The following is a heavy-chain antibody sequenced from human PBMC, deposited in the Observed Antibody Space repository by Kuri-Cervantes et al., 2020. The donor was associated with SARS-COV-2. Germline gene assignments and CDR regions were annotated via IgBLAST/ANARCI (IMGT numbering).Heavy chain of an antibody. Sequence: GGSLRLSCAASGFNFSRTSMHWVRQAPGKGLEWVAVISHDGKNKKCIASGKGRFTISRDNSQNTLYLHMKSLRIEDTAMYYCAKDRVGVQDFWGQGTLVTVSS. CDR3: AKDRVGVQDF. CDR2: ISHDGKNK. J-gene: IGHJ4*02. D-gene: IGHD2-21*01. V-gene: IGHV3-30*18. CDR1: GFNFSRTS.